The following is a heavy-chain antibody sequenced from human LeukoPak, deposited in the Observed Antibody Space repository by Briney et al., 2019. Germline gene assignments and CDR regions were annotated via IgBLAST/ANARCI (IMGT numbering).Heavy chain of an antibody. D-gene: IGHD5-18*01. V-gene: IGHV3-30*04. CDR1: GFTFSSYA. J-gene: IGHJ4*02. CDR3: ARSTAMHRETLDY. Sequence: GGSLRLSCAASGFTFSSYAMHWVRQAPGKGLEWVAVISYDGSNKYYADSVKGRFTISRDNSKNTLYLQMNSLRAEDTAVYYCARSTAMHRETLDYWGQGTLVTVSS. CDR2: ISYDGSNK.